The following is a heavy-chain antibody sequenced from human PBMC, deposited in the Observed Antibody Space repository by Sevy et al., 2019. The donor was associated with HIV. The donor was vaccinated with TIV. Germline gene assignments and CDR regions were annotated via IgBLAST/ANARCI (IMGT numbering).Heavy chain of an antibody. Sequence: GGSLRLSCAASGFTFSSYWMHWVRQAPGKGLVWVSRINSDGSSTSYADSVKGRFTISRDNAKNTLYLQMNSLRAEETAVYYCARDQFGRYCTNGVCYTNYYYGMDVWGQGTTVTVSS. J-gene: IGHJ6*02. CDR2: INSDGSST. D-gene: IGHD2-8*01. CDR1: GFTFSSYW. CDR3: ARDQFGRYCTNGVCYTNYYYGMDV. V-gene: IGHV3-74*01.